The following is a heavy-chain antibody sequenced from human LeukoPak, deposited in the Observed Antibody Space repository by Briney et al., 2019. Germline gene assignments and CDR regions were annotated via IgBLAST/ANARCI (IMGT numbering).Heavy chain of an antibody. V-gene: IGHV3-53*01. D-gene: IGHD3-16*01. J-gene: IGHJ4*02. CDR1: GFTVSGTH. CDR3: AKDEATSGGGLAS. CDR2: MYTGGTT. Sequence: PGGSLRLSCAASGFTVSGTHMSWVRQAPGKGLEWVSAMYTGGTTYYADSVEGRFTISRDNSRNTLFLHMSSLRADDTAVYYCAKDEATSGGGLASWGQGTLVTVSS.